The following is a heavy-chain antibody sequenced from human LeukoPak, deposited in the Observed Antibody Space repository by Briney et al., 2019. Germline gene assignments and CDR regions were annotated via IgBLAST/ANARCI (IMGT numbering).Heavy chain of an antibody. J-gene: IGHJ4*02. D-gene: IGHD3-22*01. Sequence: GGSLRLSCAASGFTFSSYAMSWVRQAPGKGLEWVSAIDSSGGSTFYADSVKGRFTISRDNSKNTLYLQMNSLRAEDTAVYYCAKPITMIVVATNLDSWGQGPLVTVSS. V-gene: IGHV3-23*01. CDR2: IDSSGGST. CDR3: AKPITMIVVATNLDS. CDR1: GFTFSSYA.